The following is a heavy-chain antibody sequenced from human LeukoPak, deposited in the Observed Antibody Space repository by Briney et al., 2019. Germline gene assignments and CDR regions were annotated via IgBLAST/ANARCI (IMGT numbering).Heavy chain of an antibody. J-gene: IGHJ4*02. Sequence: PSETLSLTCTVSGGSISSYCWSWIRQPPGKGLEWIGYIYYSGSTNYNPSLKSRVTISVDTSKDQFSLKLSSVTAADTAVYYCARVRGSYYGGNYFDYWGQGTLVTVPS. D-gene: IGHD1-26*01. CDR1: GGSISSYC. CDR2: IYYSGST. V-gene: IGHV4-59*01. CDR3: ARVRGSYYGGNYFDY.